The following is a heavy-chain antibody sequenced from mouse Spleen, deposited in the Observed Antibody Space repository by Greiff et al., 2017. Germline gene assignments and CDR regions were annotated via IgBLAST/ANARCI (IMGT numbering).Heavy chain of an antibody. D-gene: IGHD1-2*01. J-gene: IGHJ4*01. CDR2: ISSGSSTI. CDR1: GFTFSDYG. Sequence: EVNLVESGGGLVKPGGSLKLSCAASGFTFSDYGMHWVRQAPEKGLEWVAYISSGSSTIYYADTVKGRFTISRDNAKNTLFLQMTSLRSEDTAMYYCARGPFTTATLYAMDYWGQGTSVTVSS. CDR3: ARGPFTTATLYAMDY. V-gene: IGHV5-17*01.